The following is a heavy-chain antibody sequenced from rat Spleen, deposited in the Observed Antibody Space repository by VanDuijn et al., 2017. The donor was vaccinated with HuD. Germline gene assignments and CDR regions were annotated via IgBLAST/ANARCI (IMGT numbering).Heavy chain of an antibody. D-gene: IGHD3-2*01. CDR2: ISYDGSTT. J-gene: IGHJ3*01. V-gene: IGHV5-29*01. CDR1: GFTFSDYY. Sequence: EVRLVESDGGLVQPGGSLKLSCAASGFTFSDYYMAWVRQAPTKGLEWVATISYDGSTTYYRDSVKGRFTISRDNAKSTLYLQMDSLRSEDTATYFCARPLALNWFAYWGQGTLVTVSS. CDR3: ARPLALNWFAY.